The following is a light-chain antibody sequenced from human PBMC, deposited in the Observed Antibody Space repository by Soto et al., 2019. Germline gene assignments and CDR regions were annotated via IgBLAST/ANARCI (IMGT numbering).Light chain of an antibody. J-gene: IGKJ4*01. CDR3: QQYNNWPPVT. CDR1: QSVSSN. V-gene: IGKV3-15*01. CDR2: GAS. Sequence: MTQSPATLSVSPGERATLSCXXXQSVSSNLAWYQQKPRQAPRLLIYGASTRATGIPARFSGSGSGTEFTLTISSLQSEDFAVYYCQQYNNWPPVTFGGGTKVEIK.